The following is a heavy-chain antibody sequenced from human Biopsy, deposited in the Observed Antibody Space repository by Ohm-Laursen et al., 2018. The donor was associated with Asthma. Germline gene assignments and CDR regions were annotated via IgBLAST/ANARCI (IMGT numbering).Heavy chain of an antibody. J-gene: IGHJ5*02. Sequence: SVKVSCKSSGYTFIGCHIHWMRQAPGQGLEWMGRINPNSGGTNYAQKFQSRVTMTRDTSISTAYMEVSRLRSDDTAVYYCARGQKSAGDRWFDPWGQGTLVTVPS. D-gene: IGHD6-13*01. CDR2: INPNSGGT. CDR3: ARGQKSAGDRWFDP. V-gene: IGHV1-2*06. CDR1: GYTFIGCH.